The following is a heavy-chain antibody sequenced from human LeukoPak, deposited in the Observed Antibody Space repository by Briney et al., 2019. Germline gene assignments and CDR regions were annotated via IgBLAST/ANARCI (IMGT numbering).Heavy chain of an antibody. D-gene: IGHD2-21*02. J-gene: IGHJ4*02. Sequence: SETLSLTCTVSGGSISSYYWSWIRQPAGKGLEWIGRIYTSGSTNYNPSLKSRVTMSVDTSKNQFSLKLSSVTAADTAVYYCARQALNCGGDCYSGNYFDYWGQGTLVTVSS. CDR2: IYTSGST. CDR1: GGSISSYY. CDR3: ARQALNCGGDCYSGNYFDY. V-gene: IGHV4-4*07.